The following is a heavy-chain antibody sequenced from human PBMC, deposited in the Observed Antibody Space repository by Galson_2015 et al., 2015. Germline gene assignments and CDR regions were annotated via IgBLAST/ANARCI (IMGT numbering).Heavy chain of an antibody. CDR3: ARRYCSGGSCYSSAFDI. J-gene: IGHJ3*02. CDR2: IYPGDSNI. Sequence: QSGAEVKKPGESLMISCKGSGYSFTNYWLGWVRQMPGKGLEWMGVIYPGDSNIRYSPSFQGQVTISADKSISTAYLQWSSLKASDTAIYYCARRYCSGGSCYSSAFDIWGQGTKVTVSS. V-gene: IGHV5-51*03. D-gene: IGHD2-15*01. CDR1: GYSFTNYW.